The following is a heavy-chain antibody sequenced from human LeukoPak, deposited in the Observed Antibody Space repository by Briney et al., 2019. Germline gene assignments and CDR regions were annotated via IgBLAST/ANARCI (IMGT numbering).Heavy chain of an antibody. CDR1: GYTFTSYY. V-gene: IGHV1-46*01. J-gene: IGHJ4*02. D-gene: IGHD3-9*01. CDR3: ARDWGYDILTGYFQTAFDY. CDR2: INPSGGST. Sequence: ASVKVSCKASGYTFTSYYMHWVRQAPGQGLEWMGIINPSGGSTSYAQKFQGRVTMTRDMSTSTVYMELSSLRSEDTAVYYCARDWGYDILTGYFQTAFDYWGQGTLVTVSS.